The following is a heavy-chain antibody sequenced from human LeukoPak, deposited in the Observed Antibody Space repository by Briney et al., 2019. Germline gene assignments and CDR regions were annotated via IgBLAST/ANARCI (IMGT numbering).Heavy chain of an antibody. CDR1: GFTFSDYD. CDR2: ISGLSTHI. CDR3: GRAFPPLRTSSAGDL. J-gene: IGHJ4*02. Sequence: PGGSLRLSCSASGFTFSDYDMNWVRQARGKGLECVSSISGLSTHIYYGDSVKGRFSISRDNAKNSVYLQMNSLGVEDTAIYYCGRAFPPLRTSSAGDLWGQGILVTVSS. V-gene: IGHV3-69-1*02. D-gene: IGHD3-16*01.